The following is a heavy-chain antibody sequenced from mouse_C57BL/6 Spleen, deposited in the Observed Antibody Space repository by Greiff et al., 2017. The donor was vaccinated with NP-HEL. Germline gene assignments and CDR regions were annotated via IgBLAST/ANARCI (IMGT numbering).Heavy chain of an antibody. CDR1: GYTFTDYY. Sequence: QVQLQQSGPELVKPGASVKISCKASGYTFTDYYINWVKQRPGQGLEWIGWIFPGSGSTYYNEKFKGKATLTVDKSSSTAYMLLSSLTSEDSAVYFCAPSTAQALEGFAYWGQGTLVTVSA. CDR3: APSTAQALEGFAY. D-gene: IGHD3-2*02. V-gene: IGHV1-75*01. CDR2: IFPGSGST. J-gene: IGHJ3*01.